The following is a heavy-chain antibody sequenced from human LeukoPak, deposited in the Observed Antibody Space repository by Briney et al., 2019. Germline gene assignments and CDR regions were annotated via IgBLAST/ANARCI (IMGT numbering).Heavy chain of an antibody. J-gene: IGHJ4*02. D-gene: IGHD5-24*01. CDR3: ARVRDGYNSLYFDY. CDR1: GGSISSGSYY. CDR2: IYTSGST. Sequence: SQTLSLTCTVSGGSISSGSYYWSWIRQPAGKGLEWIGRIYTSGSTNYNPSLKSRVTISVDTSKNQFSLKLSSVTAADTAVYYCARVRDGYNSLYFDYWGQGTLVTVSS. V-gene: IGHV4-61*02.